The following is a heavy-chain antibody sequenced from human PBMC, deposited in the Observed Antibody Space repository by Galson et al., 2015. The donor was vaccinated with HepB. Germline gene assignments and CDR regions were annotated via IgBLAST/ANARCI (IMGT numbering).Heavy chain of an antibody. CDR2: ILYDGSNK. J-gene: IGHJ4*02. V-gene: IGHV3-30*04. CDR3: ARTRSRGIIGHSYYFDY. Sequence: SLRLSCSASGFTFSSYGMHWVRQAPGKGLEWVAGILYDGSNKQYADSVKGRLTISRDNSKNTLYLQMNSLRGEDTAVYYCARTRSRGIIGHSYYFDYWGQGTLSPS. CDR1: GFTFSSYG. D-gene: IGHD3-10*01.